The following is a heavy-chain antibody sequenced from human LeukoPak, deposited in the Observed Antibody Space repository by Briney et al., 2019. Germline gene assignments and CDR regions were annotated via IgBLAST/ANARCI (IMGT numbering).Heavy chain of an antibody. CDR2: INPNSGGT. D-gene: IGHD3-22*01. V-gene: IGHV1-2*02. J-gene: IGHJ4*02. CDR1: GYTFTRYY. Sequence: GASVKVSCKASGYTFTRYYMHWVRQAPGQGLEWMGWINPNSGGTNYAQKFQGRVTMTRDTSISTACMEMSRLRSDDTAVYYCARGITMIVVVSLGYWGQGTLVTVSS. CDR3: ARGITMIVVVSLGY.